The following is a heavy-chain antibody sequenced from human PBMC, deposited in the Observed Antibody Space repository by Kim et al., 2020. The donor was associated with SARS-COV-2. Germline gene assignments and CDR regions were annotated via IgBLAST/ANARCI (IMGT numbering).Heavy chain of an antibody. D-gene: IGHD3-10*01. CDR3: ARGLWFGEFRPNYYYYYGMDV. V-gene: IGHV4-59*01. Sequence: SETLSLTCTVSGGSISSYYWSWIRQPPGKGLEWIGYIYYSGSTNYNPSLKSRVTISVDTSKNQFSLKLSSVTAADTAVYYCARGLWFGEFRPNYYYYYGMDVWGQGTTVTVSS. J-gene: IGHJ6*02. CDR1: GGSISSYY. CDR2: IYYSGST.